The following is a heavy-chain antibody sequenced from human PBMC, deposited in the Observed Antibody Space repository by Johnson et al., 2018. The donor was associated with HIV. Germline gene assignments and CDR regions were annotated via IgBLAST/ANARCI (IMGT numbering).Heavy chain of an antibody. Sequence: VQLVESGGGLVKPGGSLRLSCAASGFTFSNAWMSWVRQAPGKGLEWVGRIKSKTDGGAIDYAAPVKGRFTISRDDSKNTLYLQMNSLKTEDTAIDYCTTGLTIDEVFPLDAFQIWGQGTMVTVSS. CDR2: IKSKTDGGAI. CDR1: GFTFSNAW. CDR3: TTGLTIDEVFPLDAFQI. J-gene: IGHJ3*02. V-gene: IGHV3-15*01. D-gene: IGHD5-24*01.